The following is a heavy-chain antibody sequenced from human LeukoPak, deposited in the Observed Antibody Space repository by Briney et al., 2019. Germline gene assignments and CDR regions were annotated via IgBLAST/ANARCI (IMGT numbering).Heavy chain of an antibody. D-gene: IGHD1-26*01. V-gene: IGHV1-46*01. J-gene: IGHJ4*02. CDR2: INNADST. Sequence: ASVKVSCKASGYTFTTYYMHWVRQAPGQGLEWMGVINNADSTTYAQRFQGRATMTRDTSTSTVYMELSSLRSDDTAVYYCARDRSGSYDYWGQGTLVTVSS. CDR3: ARDRSGSYDY. CDR1: GYTFTTYY.